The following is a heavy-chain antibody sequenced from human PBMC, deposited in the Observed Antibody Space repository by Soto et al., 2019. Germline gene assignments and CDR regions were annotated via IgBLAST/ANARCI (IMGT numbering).Heavy chain of an antibody. CDR1: GFTFSSYA. D-gene: IGHD6-19*01. CDR2: ISGSGGST. J-gene: IGHJ4*02. Sequence: GGSLRLSCAASGFTFSSYAMSWVRQAPGKGLEWVSAISGSGGSTYYADSVKGRFTISRYNSKNTLYLQMNSLRAEDTAVYYCAESIAVAGPLDYWGQGTLVTVSS. CDR3: AESIAVAGPLDY. V-gene: IGHV3-23*01.